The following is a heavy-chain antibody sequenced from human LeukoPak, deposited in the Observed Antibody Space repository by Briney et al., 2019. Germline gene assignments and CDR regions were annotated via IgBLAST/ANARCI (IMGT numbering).Heavy chain of an antibody. D-gene: IGHD2-2*01. J-gene: IGHJ4*02. CDR1: GGSISSGDYY. CDR2: IYYSGDT. Sequence: LRLSCTVSGGSISSGDYYWSWIRQHPGKGLEWIGYIYYSGDTYYNPSLKSRVTISMDTSGNQFSLKLSSVTAADTAVYYCARAPRHTNSWYYFDYWGQGTLVSVSS. CDR3: ARAPRHTNSWYYFDY. V-gene: IGHV4-31*02.